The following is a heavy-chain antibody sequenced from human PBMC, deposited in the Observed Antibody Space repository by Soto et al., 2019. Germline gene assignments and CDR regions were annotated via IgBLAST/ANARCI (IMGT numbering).Heavy chain of an antibody. CDR2: FIPIFGTT. V-gene: IGHV1-69*01. Sequence: QVHLVQSGAEVKKPGSSVKVSCKASGGTFSSYAISWVRQAPGQGLEWMGGFIPIFGTTNYAQKFQGRVPITADESTSTAYMELSSLRSEDTAVYYCTRDRGRRYNDGRGYYYSAYWGQGTLVTVSS. J-gene: IGHJ4*02. CDR1: GGTFSSYA. CDR3: TRDRGRRYNDGRGYYYSAY. D-gene: IGHD3-22*01.